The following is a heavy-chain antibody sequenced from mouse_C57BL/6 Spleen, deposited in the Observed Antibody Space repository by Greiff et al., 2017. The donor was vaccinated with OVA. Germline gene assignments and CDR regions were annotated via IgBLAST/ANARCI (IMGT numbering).Heavy chain of an antibody. V-gene: IGHV14-2*01. CDR2: IDPEDGDT. J-gene: IGHJ2*01. D-gene: IGHD1-1*01. CDR3: ALYGSSYGY. CDR1: GFNIKDYY. Sequence: EVQLQQSGAELVKPGASVKLSCTASGFNIKDYYMHWVKQRTEQGLEWIGRIDPEDGDTKYAPKFQGKATLTADTSSNTAYLQLSSLTSEDAAVYYCALYGSSYGYWGQGTTLTVSS.